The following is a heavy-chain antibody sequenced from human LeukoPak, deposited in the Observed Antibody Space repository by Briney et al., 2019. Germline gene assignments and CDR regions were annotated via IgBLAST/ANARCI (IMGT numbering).Heavy chain of an antibody. D-gene: IGHD2-15*01. CDR1: GGSISSSTYY. J-gene: IGHJ4*02. V-gene: IGHV4-39*01. CDR3: ARRRGYCSGGSCYPFDS. CDR2: IYYSGST. Sequence: SETLSLTCTVSGGSISSSTYYWGWIRQPPGKGLEWIGSIYYSGSTYYNPSLKSRVTISVDTSKNQFSLELSSVTAADTAVYYCARRRGYCSGGSCYPFDSWGQGTLVTVSS.